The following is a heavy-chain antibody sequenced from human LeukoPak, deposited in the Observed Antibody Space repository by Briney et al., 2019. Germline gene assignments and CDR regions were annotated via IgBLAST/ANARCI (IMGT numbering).Heavy chain of an antibody. Sequence: GGSLRLSCAASGFTFSSYGMNGVRQAPGKGLEWVSSISSSSSYIYYADSVKGRFTISRDNSKNTLYLQMNSLRAEDTAVYYCARDKKPHYYYDSQIGYWGQGTLVTVSS. V-gene: IGHV3-21*01. CDR2: ISSSSSYI. CDR3: ARDKKPHYYYDSQIGY. J-gene: IGHJ4*02. CDR1: GFTFSSYG. D-gene: IGHD3-22*01.